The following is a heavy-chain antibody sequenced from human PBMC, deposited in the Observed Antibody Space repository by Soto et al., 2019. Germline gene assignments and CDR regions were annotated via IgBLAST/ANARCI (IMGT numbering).Heavy chain of an antibody. Sequence: XGTLSLTCTVSGGSISSSSYYWGWIRQPPGKGLEWIGSIYYSGSTYYNPSLKSRVTISVDTSKNQFSLKLSSVTAADTAVYYCASWSLVIIPYGMDVWGQGTTVTVSS. CDR2: IYYSGST. CDR3: ASWSLVIIPYGMDV. J-gene: IGHJ6*02. V-gene: IGHV4-39*01. D-gene: IGHD3-9*01. CDR1: GGSISSSSYY.